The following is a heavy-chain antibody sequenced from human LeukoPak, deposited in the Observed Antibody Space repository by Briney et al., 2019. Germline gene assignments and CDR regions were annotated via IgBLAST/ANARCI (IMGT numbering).Heavy chain of an antibody. CDR2: ISGSGGTT. CDR3: AKSGILYSYYMDV. J-gene: IGHJ6*03. Sequence: GSLRLSCAASGLTFGSHGMSWVRQAPGKGLEWVSTISGSGGTTYYPDSVKGRFTASRDNSKDTLYLQMNSLRVDDTAIYYCAKSGILYSYYMDVWGKGTTVTVSS. D-gene: IGHD1-14*01. CDR1: GLTFGSHG. V-gene: IGHV3-23*01.